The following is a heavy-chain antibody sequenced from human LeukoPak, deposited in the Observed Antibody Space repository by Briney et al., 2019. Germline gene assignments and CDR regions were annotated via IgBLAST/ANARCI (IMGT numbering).Heavy chain of an antibody. CDR2: ISYDGSNK. V-gene: IGHV3-30*19. CDR3: ARDTGRGITMIVVAAIDY. Sequence: GGSLRLSCATSGFTFSSYGMYWVRQAPGKGPEWVAVISYDGSNKYYADSVKGRFTISRDNSKNTLYLQMNSLRAEDTAVYYCARDTGRGITMIVVAAIDYWGQGTLVTVSS. CDR1: GFTFSSYG. J-gene: IGHJ4*02. D-gene: IGHD3-22*01.